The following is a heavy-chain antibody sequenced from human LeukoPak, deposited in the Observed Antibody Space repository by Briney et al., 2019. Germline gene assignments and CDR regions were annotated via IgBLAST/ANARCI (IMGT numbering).Heavy chain of an antibody. CDR1: GFTFSSYG. CDR2: ISYDGSNK. J-gene: IGHJ4*02. V-gene: IGHV3-30*18. Sequence: GRSLRLSCAASGFTFSSYGMHWVRQAPGKGLERVAVISYDGSNKYYADSVKGRFTISRDNSKNTLYLQMNSLRAEDTAVYYCAKEAHRYYFDYWGQGTLVTVSS. CDR3: AKEAHRYYFDY.